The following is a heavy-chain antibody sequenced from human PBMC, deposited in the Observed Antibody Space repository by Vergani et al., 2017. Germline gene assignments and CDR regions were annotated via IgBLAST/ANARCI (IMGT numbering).Heavy chain of an antibody. D-gene: IGHD6-19*01. CDR2: ISSSSSTI. CDR1: GFTFSSYS. Sequence: EVQLVESGGGLVQPGGSLRLSCAASGFTFSSYSMNWVRQAPGKGLEWVSYISSSSSTIYYADSVKGRFTISRDNAKNSLYLQMNSLRAEDTAVYYCARDRYSSGLYWFDPWGQGTLVTVSS. J-gene: IGHJ5*02. CDR3: ARDRYSSGLYWFDP. V-gene: IGHV3-48*01.